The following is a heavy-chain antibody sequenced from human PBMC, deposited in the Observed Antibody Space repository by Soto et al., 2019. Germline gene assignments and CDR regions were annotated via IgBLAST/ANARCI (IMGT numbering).Heavy chain of an antibody. Sequence: QVQLQESGPGLVKPSETLSLSCTVSGGSVSSASNYWSWIRQPPGKGLEWIGYIYYSGSTNYNPSLKSRVTISVDTSKNQFSLKLSSVIAADTAVYYCARAYSSGWYYFDYWGQGTLVTVSS. J-gene: IGHJ4*02. CDR2: IYYSGST. CDR1: GGSVSSASNY. D-gene: IGHD6-19*01. V-gene: IGHV4-61*01. CDR3: ARAYSSGWYYFDY.